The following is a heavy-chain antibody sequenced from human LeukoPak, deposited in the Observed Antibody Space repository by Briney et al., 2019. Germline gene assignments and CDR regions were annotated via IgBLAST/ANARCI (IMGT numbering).Heavy chain of an antibody. D-gene: IGHD3-10*01. CDR3: ARVTRFNEFGELWFDY. V-gene: IGHV4-34*01. CDR2: ITHSGST. CDR1: GGSFNTYY. Sequence: SETLSLTCAVYGGSFNTYYWSWIRQPPGKGLEWIGEITHSGSTNYNPSLKSRVTISSDTSKNQFSLKLTSVTAAGTAVYYCARVTRFNEFGELWFDYWGQGTLLTVSS. J-gene: IGHJ4*02.